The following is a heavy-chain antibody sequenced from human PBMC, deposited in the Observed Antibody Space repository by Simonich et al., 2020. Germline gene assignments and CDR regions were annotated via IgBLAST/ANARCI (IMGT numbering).Heavy chain of an antibody. CDR3: AKRLTNYYYSYMDV. CDR2: INPNRGGT. D-gene: IGHD4-17*01. J-gene: IGHJ6*03. Sequence: QVQLVQSGAEVKKPGASVKVSCKASGYTFTGYYMHGVRQAPGQGLERMGRINPNRGGTNYAQKFQGRVTMTRDTSINTAYIEPSRLRSGDKAVYYCAKRLTNYYYSYMDVWGKGTTVTVSS. V-gene: IGHV1-2*06. CDR1: GYTFTGYY.